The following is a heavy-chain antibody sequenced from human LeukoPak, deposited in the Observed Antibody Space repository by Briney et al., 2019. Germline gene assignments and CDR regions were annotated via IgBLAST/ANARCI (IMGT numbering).Heavy chain of an antibody. V-gene: IGHV3-74*01. CDR2: IHSDGSTT. D-gene: IGHD6-19*01. CDR3: ARATAPSLGVAGTY. CDR1: GFTFSNYL. J-gene: IGHJ4*02. Sequence: GGSLRVSCVASGFTFSNYLLHWVGPAPRKGLVWVSRIHSDGSTTNYPDSLKGRFTMSRDNAKNTLSLQMNSLRAEDTAVYYCARATAPSLGVAGTYWGEGGLVTVS.